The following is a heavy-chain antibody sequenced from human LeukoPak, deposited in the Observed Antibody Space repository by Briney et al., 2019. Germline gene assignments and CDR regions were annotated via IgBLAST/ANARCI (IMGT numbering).Heavy chain of an antibody. Sequence: GASVKVSCKASGYTFTSYGFTWVRQAPGQGLEWMGWISSYNGNTNYAQKLQDRVTMTTDTSTSTAYMELRSLRSDDTAVYYCARVGKRDAFDIWGQGTMVTVSS. D-gene: IGHD3-10*01. CDR2: ISSYNGNT. V-gene: IGHV1-18*01. CDR1: GYTFTSYG. J-gene: IGHJ3*02. CDR3: ARVGKRDAFDI.